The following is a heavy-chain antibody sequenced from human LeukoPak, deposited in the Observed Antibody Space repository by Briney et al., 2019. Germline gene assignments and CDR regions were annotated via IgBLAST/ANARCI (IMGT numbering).Heavy chain of an antibody. CDR1: GFTFSSYA. J-gene: IGHJ4*02. D-gene: IGHD2-2*01. CDR2: ISGSGGST. V-gene: IGHV3-23*01. Sequence: TGGSLRLSCAASGFTFSSYAMSWVRQAPGKGLEWVSAISGSGGSTYYADSVKGRFTISRDNSKNTLYLQMNSLRAEDTAVYYCAQLRGIVVVPAAMGEDYWGQGTLVTVSS. CDR3: AQLRGIVVVPAAMGEDY.